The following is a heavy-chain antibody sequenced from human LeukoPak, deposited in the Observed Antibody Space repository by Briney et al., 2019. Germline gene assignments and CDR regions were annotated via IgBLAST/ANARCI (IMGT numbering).Heavy chain of an antibody. CDR2: RKSITDGETT. V-gene: IGHV3-15*01. Sequence: PGGALRLSCAASGVTFSNTWRGCVGRAPGEGLQGGGHRKSITDGETTEYDAPVKGRFTISRDDSKNTLYLQMNSLKTEDTDVYYCTTEGSGWEFDYWGQGTLVTVSS. CDR1: GVTFSNTW. J-gene: IGHJ4*02. CDR3: TTEGSGWEFDY. D-gene: IGHD6-19*01.